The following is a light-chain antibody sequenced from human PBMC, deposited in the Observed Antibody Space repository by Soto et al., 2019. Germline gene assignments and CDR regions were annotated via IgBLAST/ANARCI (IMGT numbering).Light chain of an antibody. CDR1: QSVRSY. J-gene: IGKJ1*01. Sequence: ILLTHSQASRSLSPGERATLPRRASQSVRSYLAWYQQQPGQAPRLLIYDASNRATGIPARFSGSGSGTDFTLTISSLQSEDFAVYYCQQYNEWWTFGQGTKVDI. CDR2: DAS. V-gene: IGKV3-11*01. CDR3: QQYNEWWT.